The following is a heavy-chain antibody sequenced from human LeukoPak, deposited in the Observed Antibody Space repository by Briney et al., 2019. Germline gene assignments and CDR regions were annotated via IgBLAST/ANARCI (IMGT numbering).Heavy chain of an antibody. CDR2: FYYSGST. CDR1: GGSISSYS. D-gene: IGHD3-3*01. V-gene: IGHV4-59*12. J-gene: IGHJ3*02. CDR3: ARGGTFTVFGVVIGAFDI. Sequence: SETLSLTCTVSGGSISSYSWSWIRQPPGKGLEWIGYFYYSGSTNYNPSLKSRVTISVDTSKNQFSLKLSSVTAADTAVYYCARGGTFTVFGVVIGAFDIWGQGTMVTVSS.